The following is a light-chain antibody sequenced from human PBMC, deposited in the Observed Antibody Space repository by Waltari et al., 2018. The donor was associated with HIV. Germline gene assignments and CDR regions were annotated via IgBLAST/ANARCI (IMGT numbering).Light chain of an antibody. Sequence: QSVLTQPPSVSGAPGQSVTISCTGSSPNIGAGYDVTWYQQLPGTAPKLLIYGNSNRPSGVPDRFSGSKSGTSASLAITGLQAEDEADYYCQSYDSSLSGSVFGGGTKLTVL. V-gene: IGLV1-40*01. J-gene: IGLJ2*01. CDR3: QSYDSSLSGSV. CDR1: SPNIGAGYD. CDR2: GNS.